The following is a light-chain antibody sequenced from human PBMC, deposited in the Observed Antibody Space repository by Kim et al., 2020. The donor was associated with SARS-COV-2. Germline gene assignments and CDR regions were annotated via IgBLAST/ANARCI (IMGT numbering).Light chain of an antibody. J-gene: IGKJ1*01. Sequence: AVVGDRVTITCRGSQAISNELAWYQQKPGKVPNLLIYGASALQSAVPSRFSGSGSGTDFTLTISSLQPEDVAIYYCQKYNGAPWTFGQGTKVDIK. CDR3: QKYNGAPWT. CDR2: GAS. V-gene: IGKV1-27*01. CDR1: QAISNE.